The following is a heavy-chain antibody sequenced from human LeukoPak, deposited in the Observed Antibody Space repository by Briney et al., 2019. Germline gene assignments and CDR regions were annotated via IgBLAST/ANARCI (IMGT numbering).Heavy chain of an antibody. CDR1: GYSLTELS. J-gene: IGHJ5*02. D-gene: IGHD1-26*01. CDR3: ATGELGATTLKXDX. CDR2: FDPEDGQT. Sequence: ASVKVSCKVSGYSLTELSMYWVRQAAPGTGLEWMGGFDPEDGQTIYAQKFQGRVIMTEDTSTDTAYMELTSLRSEDSAVYYCATGELGATTLKXDXWGXXTLXTVS. V-gene: IGHV1-24*01.